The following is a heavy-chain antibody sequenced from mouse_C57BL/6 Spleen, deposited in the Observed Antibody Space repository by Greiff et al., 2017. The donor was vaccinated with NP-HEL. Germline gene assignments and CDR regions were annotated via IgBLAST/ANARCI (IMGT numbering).Heavy chain of an antibody. Sequence: QVQLQQSGAELARPGASVKLSCKASGYTFTSYGISWVKQRTGQGLEWIGEIYPRSGNTYYNEKFKGKATLTADKSSSTAYMELRSLTSEDSAVYFCARWGPFYYGSSETFDYAMDYWGQGTSVTVSS. CDR2: IYPRSGNT. CDR1: GYTFTSYG. J-gene: IGHJ4*01. D-gene: IGHD1-1*01. V-gene: IGHV1-81*01. CDR3: ARWGPFYYGSSETFDYAMDY.